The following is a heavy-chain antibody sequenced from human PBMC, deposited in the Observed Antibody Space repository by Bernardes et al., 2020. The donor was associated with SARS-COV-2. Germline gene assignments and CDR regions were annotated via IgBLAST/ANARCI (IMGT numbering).Heavy chain of an antibody. D-gene: IGHD2-2*01. V-gene: IGHV3-11*06. CDR3: ARDLTQPPDVVLVPGDY. Sequence: GGSLRLSCAASGFTFSDHYMNWIRQTPGKGLEWISYINPRSSYKDYADSVRGRFTISRDNAKNLLYLQMNSLRVEDTAVYYCARDLTQPPDVVLVPGDYWGQGALVTVSP. CDR1: GFTFSDHY. CDR2: INPRSSYK. J-gene: IGHJ4*02.